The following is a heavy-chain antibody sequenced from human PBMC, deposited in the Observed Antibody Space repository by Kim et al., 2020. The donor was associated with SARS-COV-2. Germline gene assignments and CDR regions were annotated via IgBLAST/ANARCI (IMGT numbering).Heavy chain of an antibody. J-gene: IGHJ6*02. CDR2: ISSSSSYI. CDR1: GFTFSSYS. V-gene: IGHV3-21*01. CDR3: ARQLGGNLDYYYGMDV. Sequence: GGSLRLSCAASGFTFSSYSMNWVRQAPGKGLEWVSSISSSSSYIYYADSVKGRFTISRDNAKNSLYLQMNSLRAEDTAVYYCARQLGGNLDYYYGMDVWGQGTTVTVSS. D-gene: IGHD2-15*01.